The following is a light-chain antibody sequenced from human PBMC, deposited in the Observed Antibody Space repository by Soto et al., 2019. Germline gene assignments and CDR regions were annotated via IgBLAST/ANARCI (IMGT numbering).Light chain of an antibody. CDR3: QQYNNWPPLT. V-gene: IGKV3-15*01. CDR1: QSVRSN. J-gene: IGKJ4*01. CDR2: GAS. Sequence: EIVMTQSPATLSVSPGVRATLSCRASQSVRSNLAWYQQKPGQAPRLLIYGASTRATGIPARFSGSGSGTEFTLTISSLQSEDFAVYYCQQYNNWPPLTFGGGTKVEIK.